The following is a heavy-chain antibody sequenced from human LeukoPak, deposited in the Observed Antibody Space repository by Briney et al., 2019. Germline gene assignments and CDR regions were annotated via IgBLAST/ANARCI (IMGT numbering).Heavy chain of an antibody. V-gene: IGHV1-2*02. J-gene: IGHJ5*02. CDR3: ARDEGYSHGYNWFDP. Sequence: ASVKVSCKASGYTFTGYYMHWVRQAPGQGLEWMGWINPNSGGTNYAQKFQGRVTMTRDTSISTAYMELSRLRSDDTAVYYCARDEGYSHGYNWFDPWGQGTLVTVSS. D-gene: IGHD5-18*01. CDR1: GYTFTGYY. CDR2: INPNSGGT.